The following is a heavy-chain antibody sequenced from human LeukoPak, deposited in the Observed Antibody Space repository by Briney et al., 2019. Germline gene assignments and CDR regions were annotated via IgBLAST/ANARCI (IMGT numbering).Heavy chain of an antibody. J-gene: IGHJ6*02. CDR2: INAGNGNI. D-gene: IGHD2-2*01. CDR1: GHTSTTYD. V-gene: IGHV1-3*01. Sequence: ASVKVSCKASGHTSTTYDIDWVRQAPGQGLEWMGWINAGNGNIKYSQKFQGRVTITGDTSASTAYMELSSLRSGDTAVYYCARGYCSSTSCYMDVWGQGTTVT. CDR3: ARGYCSSTSCYMDV.